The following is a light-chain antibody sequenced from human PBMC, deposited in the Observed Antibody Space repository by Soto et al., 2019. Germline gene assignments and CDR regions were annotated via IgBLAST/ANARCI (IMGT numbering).Light chain of an antibody. CDR1: QYVSSN. CDR2: GAS. J-gene: IGKJ1*01. V-gene: IGKV3D-15*01. CDR3: QQYNNWPPWT. Sequence: EIVLTQSPDTLSLSPGERATLSCRASQYVSSNSLAWYQQRPGQAPRLLIYGASTRATGIPDRFSVSGSGTDFTLTISSLQSEDFAVYYCQQYNNWPPWTFGQGTKVEIK.